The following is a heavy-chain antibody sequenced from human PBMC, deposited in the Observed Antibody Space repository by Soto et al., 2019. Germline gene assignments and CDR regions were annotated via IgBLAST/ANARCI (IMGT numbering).Heavy chain of an antibody. V-gene: IGHV3-53*04. J-gene: IGHJ4*02. CDR3: ARGGNPNYY. Sequence: EVQLEESGGGLVQPGGSLRLSCVVSGFTVSRNYMSWVRQAPGKGLEWVSVIYSGGSTYYADSVKGRFTIPRHNSKNTFYLQMNSLRAEDTAVYYCARGGNPNYYWGQGTLVTVSS. CDR1: GFTVSRNY. D-gene: IGHD4-4*01. CDR2: IYSGGST.